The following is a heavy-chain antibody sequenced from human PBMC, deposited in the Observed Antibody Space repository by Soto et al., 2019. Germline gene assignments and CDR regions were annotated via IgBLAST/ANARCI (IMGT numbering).Heavy chain of an antibody. CDR1: GGTFSSYT. CDR3: ARGVRPPPPYYYMDV. D-gene: IGHD1-1*01. CDR2: IIPILGIA. V-gene: IGHV1-69*02. Sequence: GASVKVSCKASGGTFSSYTISWVRQAPGQGLEWMGRIIPILGIANYAQKFQGRVTITADKSTSTAYMELSSLRSEDTAVYYCARGVRPPPPYYYMDVWGKGTTVTVSS. J-gene: IGHJ6*03.